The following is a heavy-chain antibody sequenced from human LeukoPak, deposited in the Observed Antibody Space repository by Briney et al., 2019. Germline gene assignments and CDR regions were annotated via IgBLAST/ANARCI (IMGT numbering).Heavy chain of an antibody. CDR3: ARIADCTNGVCYRKYYFDY. D-gene: IGHD2-8*01. V-gene: IGHV3-23*01. CDR2: ISNSGDST. CDR1: GFIFSSNA. Sequence: HPGGSLRLSCAASGFIFSSNAMSWVRQAPGKGLEWVSGISNSGDSTYYADSVKGRFTISRDNSKNTLYLQMNSLRAEDTAVYYCARIADCTNGVCYRKYYFDYWGQGTLVTVSS. J-gene: IGHJ4*02.